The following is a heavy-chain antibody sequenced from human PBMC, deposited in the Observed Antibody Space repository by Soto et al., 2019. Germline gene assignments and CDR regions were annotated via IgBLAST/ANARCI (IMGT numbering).Heavy chain of an antibody. CDR2: IYYSGST. V-gene: IGHV4-59*08. CDR3: ARHEATMAVDY. CDR1: GGSISSYY. Sequence: SETLSLTCTVSGGSISSYYWSWIRQPPGKGLEWIGYIYYSGSTNYNPSLKSRVTISVDTSKNQFSLKLSSVTAADTAVYYCARHEATMAVDYWGQGTLVTVSS. J-gene: IGHJ4*02. D-gene: IGHD3-10*01.